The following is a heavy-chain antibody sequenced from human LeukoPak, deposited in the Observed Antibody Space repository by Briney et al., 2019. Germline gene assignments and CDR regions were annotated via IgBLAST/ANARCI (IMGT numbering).Heavy chain of an antibody. CDR3: ARDLIVVVVAATHGAFDI. CDR2: ISAYNGNT. CDR1: GYTFTSYG. V-gene: IGHV1-18*01. J-gene: IGHJ3*02. Sequence: ASVKVSCKASGYTFTSYGISWVRQAPGQGLEWMGWISAYNGNTNYAQKLQGRVTMTTDTSTSTAYMELRSLRSDDTAVYYCARDLIVVVVAATHGAFDIWGQGTMVTVSS. D-gene: IGHD2-15*01.